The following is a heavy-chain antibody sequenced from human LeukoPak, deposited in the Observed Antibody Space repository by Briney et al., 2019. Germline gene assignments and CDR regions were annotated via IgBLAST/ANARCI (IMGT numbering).Heavy chain of an antibody. CDR1: GGSISSSSYY. CDR2: IYYSGST. Sequence: PSETLSLTCTVSGGSISSSSYYWGWIRQPPGKGLEWIGSIYYSGSTYYNPSLKGRVTISVDTSKNQFSLKLSSVTAADTAVYYCASGNPTSDAFDIWGQGTMVTVSS. V-gene: IGHV4-39*01. D-gene: IGHD1-14*01. J-gene: IGHJ3*02. CDR3: ASGNPTSDAFDI.